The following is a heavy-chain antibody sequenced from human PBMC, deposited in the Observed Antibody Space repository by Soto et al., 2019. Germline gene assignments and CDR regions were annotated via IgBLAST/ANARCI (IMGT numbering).Heavy chain of an antibody. J-gene: IGHJ4*02. CDR3: VRGRAYGDYIPDF. Sequence: SGGSLRLSCAASGFAFSNHGMHWVRQAPGTGLEWVADIWNDGSKKYYADSVKGRFSISRDNSKNTLYLQMNSLRAEDTAVYSCVRGRAYGDYIPDFWGQGTLVTVSS. CDR2: IWNDGSKK. V-gene: IGHV3-33*01. D-gene: IGHD4-17*01. CDR1: GFAFSNHG.